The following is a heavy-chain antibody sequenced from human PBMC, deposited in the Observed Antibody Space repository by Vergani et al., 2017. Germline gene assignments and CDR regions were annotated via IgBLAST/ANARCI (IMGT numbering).Heavy chain of an antibody. CDR1: GGSISSYY. J-gene: IGHJ4*02. CDR3: ARSRYYDSSGYYYLFDY. V-gene: IGHV4-59*01. D-gene: IGHD3-22*01. Sequence: QVQLQESGPGLVKPSETLSLTCTVSGGSISSYYWSWIWQPPGKGLEWIGYIYYSEGTNYNPSLKSRVTISVDTSKNQFSLKLSSVTAADTAVYYCARSRYYDSSGYYYLFDYWGQGTLVTVSS. CDR2: IYYSEGT.